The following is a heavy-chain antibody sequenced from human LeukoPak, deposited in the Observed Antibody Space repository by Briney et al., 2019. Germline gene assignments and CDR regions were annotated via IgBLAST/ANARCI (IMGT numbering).Heavy chain of an antibody. CDR3: ARDYTSCYDY. J-gene: IGHJ4*02. CDR1: GYTFTGYY. V-gene: IGHV1-2*06. D-gene: IGHD2-2*01. Sequence: ASVKVSCKASGYTFTGYYMHWVRQAPGQGLERMGRINPNSGGTNYAQKFQGRVTMTRDTSISTAYMELSRLRSDDMAVYYCARDYTSCYDYWGQGTLVTVSS. CDR2: INPNSGGT.